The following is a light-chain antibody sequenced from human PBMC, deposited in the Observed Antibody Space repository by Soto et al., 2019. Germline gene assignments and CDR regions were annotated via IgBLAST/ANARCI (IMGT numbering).Light chain of an antibody. J-gene: IGLJ2*01. CDR3: CSYAGRSTLV. V-gene: IGLV2-23*01. CDR1: SSDVGSYNL. Sequence: QSVLTQPASVSGSPGQSLTISCTGTSSDVGSYNLVSWYQQHPGKAPKLMIYEGSKRPSGVSNRFSGSKSGNTASLTISGLQAEDEADYYCCSYAGRSTLVFGGGTKLSVL. CDR2: EGS.